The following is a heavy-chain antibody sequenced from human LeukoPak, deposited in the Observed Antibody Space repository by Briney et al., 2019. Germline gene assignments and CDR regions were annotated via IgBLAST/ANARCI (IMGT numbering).Heavy chain of an antibody. CDR1: GCSLSSYY. CDR2: IHYSGSH. J-gene: IGHJ4*02. CDR3: ARQPINYYFDY. Sequence: SETLSLTCTLSGCSLSSYYWSWIRQPPGKVLEWVWYIHYSGSHNYNRSLKSRVTISVDTSKDQFSLQLSSVTAADTAVYYCARQPINYYFDYWGEGTLVTVSS. D-gene: IGHD3-9*01. V-gene: IGHV4-59*01.